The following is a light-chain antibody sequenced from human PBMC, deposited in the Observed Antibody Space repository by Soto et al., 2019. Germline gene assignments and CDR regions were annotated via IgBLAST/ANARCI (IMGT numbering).Light chain of an antibody. V-gene: IGKV3-20*01. CDR1: QSVSNNY. J-gene: IGKJ1*01. Sequence: EIVWTQSPDTMYLSPGERATLSCRASQSVSNNYLAWYQQKPGQAPRLLIYGASNRATGIPDRFSGSGSGTDFTLTISCLEPEDFAVYYCLQYGSSGTFGQGTKVDIK. CDR3: LQYGSSGT. CDR2: GAS.